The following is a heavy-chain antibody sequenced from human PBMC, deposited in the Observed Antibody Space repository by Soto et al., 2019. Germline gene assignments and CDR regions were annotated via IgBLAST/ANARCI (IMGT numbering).Heavy chain of an antibody. D-gene: IGHD3-9*01. CDR3: AKQLGIKISFGGHHDYYYGMDV. V-gene: IGHV3-30*18. CDR1: GFTFSSYG. J-gene: IGHJ6*02. CDR2: ISYDGSNK. Sequence: LRLSCAASGFTFSSYGMHWVRQAPGKGLEWVAVISYDGSNKYYADSVKGRFTISRDNSKNTLYLQMNSLRAEDTAVYYCAKQLGIKISFGGHHDYYYGMDVCGQRSTVPVSS.